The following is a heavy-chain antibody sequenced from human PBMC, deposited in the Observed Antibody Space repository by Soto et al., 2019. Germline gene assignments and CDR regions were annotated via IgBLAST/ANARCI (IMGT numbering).Heavy chain of an antibody. D-gene: IGHD3-10*01. J-gene: IGHJ4*02. V-gene: IGHV3-64D*08. CDR3: VKDRYYYGSGSYYHYFDY. CDR1: GFTFSSYA. CDR2: ISSNGGST. Sequence: GESLKISCSASGFTFSSYAMHWVRQAPGKGLEYVSAISSNGGSTYYADSVKGRFTISRDNSKNTLYLQMSSLRAEDTAVYYCVKDRYYYGSGSYYHYFDYWGQGTLVTVSS.